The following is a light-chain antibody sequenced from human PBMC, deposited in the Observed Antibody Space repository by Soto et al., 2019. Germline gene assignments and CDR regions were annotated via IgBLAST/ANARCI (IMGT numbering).Light chain of an antibody. CDR1: QAIRNN. V-gene: IGKV1-17*01. CDR2: AAS. CDR3: LQQSSYPQT. J-gene: IGKJ1*01. Sequence: DIQMTQSPSSLSASIGDRVTITSRASQAIRNNVGWYQQHPGKAPKRLIYAASDLESGVPSRFSGSASGTEFTLTISSLQPEDFATYYCLQQSSYPQTFGQGTRVEIK.